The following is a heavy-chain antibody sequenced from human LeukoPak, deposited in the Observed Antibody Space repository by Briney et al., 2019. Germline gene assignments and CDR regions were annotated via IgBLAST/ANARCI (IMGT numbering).Heavy chain of an antibody. CDR1: GYSFTSYW. Sequence: GESLKISRKGSGYSFTSYWIGWVRQMPGKGLEWMGIIYPGDSDTRYSPSFQGQVTISADKSISTAYLRWSSLKASDTAMYYCATYGSGSRRYYYYYGMDVWGQGTTVTVSS. CDR3: ATYGSGSRRYYYYYGMDV. V-gene: IGHV5-51*01. CDR2: IYPGDSDT. D-gene: IGHD3-10*01. J-gene: IGHJ6*02.